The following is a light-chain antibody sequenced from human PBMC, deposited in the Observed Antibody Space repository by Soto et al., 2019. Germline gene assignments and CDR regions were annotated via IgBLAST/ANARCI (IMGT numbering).Light chain of an antibody. J-gene: IGKJ1*01. CDR2: KAS. Sequence: DIQMTQSPSTLSASVGDRVTITCRASQSINTWLAWHQQKPGKAPKVLIFKASSLEGGVPSRFSGSGSGTEFTLTISSLQPDDFATYYCHQYSYYPWTFGQGTKVDIK. CDR1: QSINTW. CDR3: HQYSYYPWT. V-gene: IGKV1-5*03.